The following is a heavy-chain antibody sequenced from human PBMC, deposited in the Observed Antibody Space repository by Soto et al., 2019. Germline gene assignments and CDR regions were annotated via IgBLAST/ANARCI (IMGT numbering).Heavy chain of an antibody. D-gene: IGHD4-17*01. CDR1: GGTFSSYT. V-gene: IGHV1-69*02. J-gene: IGHJ4*02. CDR3: AAATDGETTVTTRGPEIFDY. Sequence: SVKVSCKASGGTFSSYTISWVRQAPGQGLEWMGRIIPILGIANYAQKFQGRVTITADKSTSTAYMELSSLRSEDTAVYYFAAATDGETTVTTRGPEIFDYWGQGTLVTVSS. CDR2: IIPILGIA.